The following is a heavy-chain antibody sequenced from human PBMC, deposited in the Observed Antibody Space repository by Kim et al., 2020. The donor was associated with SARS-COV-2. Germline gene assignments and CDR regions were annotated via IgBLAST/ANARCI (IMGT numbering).Heavy chain of an antibody. D-gene: IGHD2-21*01. CDR1: GGTISNFV. CDR2: TIPFFGTT. CDR3: ARGLATIPASLLGALSL. J-gene: IGHJ3*01. V-gene: IGHV1-69*13. Sequence: SSVKVSCKSSGGTISNFVMTWVRQAPGQGLEWMGETIPFFGTTTYAPQFKGRITISAAESTATAFLEVANLTSADTAVYFCARGLATIPASLLGALSLWGRGTPVIVSP.